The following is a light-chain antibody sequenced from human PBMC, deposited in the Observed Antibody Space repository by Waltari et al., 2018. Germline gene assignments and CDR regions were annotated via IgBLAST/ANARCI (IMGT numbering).Light chain of an antibody. CDR3: YSSDSTGLRV. V-gene: IGLV3-10*01. CDR1: ELPRKY. J-gene: IGLJ1*01. CDR2: EDT. Sequence: SYELTQPPSVSVSPGQTARITCSGHELPRKYAYWFQQKSGQAPRLVTYEDTKRPSGIPEGFSGSSSGTVATLTITGAQVDDEADYYCYSSDSTGLRVFGGGTTVVVL.